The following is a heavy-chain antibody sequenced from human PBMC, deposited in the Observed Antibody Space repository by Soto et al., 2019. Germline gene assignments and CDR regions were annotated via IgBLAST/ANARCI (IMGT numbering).Heavy chain of an antibody. D-gene: IGHD3-3*01. J-gene: IGHJ6*02. CDR3: ARDLLHYDFWSGYSAYFYYGMDV. CDR2: ISDSGGTV. CDR1: GFTFSSYE. Sequence: PGGSLRLSCAASGFTFSSYEINFVRHSPLQWLEWVSYISDSGGTVYYADSVKGRFTVSRDNAQNSVYLQMNSLRTEDTAVYYCARDLLHYDFWSGYSAYFYYGMDVWGPGTTVTVSS. V-gene: IGHV3-48*03.